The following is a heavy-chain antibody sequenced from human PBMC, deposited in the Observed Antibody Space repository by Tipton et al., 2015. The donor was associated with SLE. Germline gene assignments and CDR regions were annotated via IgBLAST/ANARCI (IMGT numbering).Heavy chain of an antibody. J-gene: IGHJ2*01. D-gene: IGHD1-26*01. CDR3: ARVGSYSYWYFDL. V-gene: IGHV3-21*01. CDR1: GFSFKSYS. Sequence: SLRLSCAASGFSFKSYSMNWVRQAPGKGLEWVSSITSSGNYIYYADSVKGRFTISRDTGKNSLYLQMNSLRAEDTAVYYCARVGSYSYWYFDLWGRGTLVTVSS. CDR2: ITSSGNYI.